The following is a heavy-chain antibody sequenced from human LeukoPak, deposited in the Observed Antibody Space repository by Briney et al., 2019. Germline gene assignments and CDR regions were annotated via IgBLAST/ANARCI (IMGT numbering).Heavy chain of an antibody. CDR1: GFTFDDYA. V-gene: IGHV3-9*01. CDR3: ARDWVVVAAHTAAGP. D-gene: IGHD2-15*01. Sequence: PGRSLRLSCAASGFTFDDYAMHWVRQAPGKGLEWVSGISWNSGSIGYADSVKGRFTISRDNAKNSLYLQMNSLRAEDTAVYYCARDWVVVAAHTAAGPWGQGTLVTVSS. CDR2: ISWNSGSI. J-gene: IGHJ5*02.